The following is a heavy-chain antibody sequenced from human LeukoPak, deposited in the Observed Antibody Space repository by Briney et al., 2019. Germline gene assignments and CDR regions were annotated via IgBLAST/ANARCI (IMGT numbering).Heavy chain of an antibody. Sequence: GGGLRLCCLVSGFTFDDYAMHWVRQAPGRGLELVSSISGSGVITYYGDSVKGRFMISRDNSENTLYLQMSSLRAEDTADYFCAKGSGWYVPFDYWGQGTLVTVSS. CDR1: GFTFDDYA. V-gene: IGHV3-23*01. CDR2: ISGSGVIT. J-gene: IGHJ4*02. CDR3: AKGSGWYVPFDY. D-gene: IGHD6-19*01.